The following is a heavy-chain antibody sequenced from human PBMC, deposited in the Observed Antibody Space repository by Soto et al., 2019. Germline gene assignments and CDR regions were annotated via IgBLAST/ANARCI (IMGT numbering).Heavy chain of an antibody. J-gene: IGHJ5*02. V-gene: IGHV4-61*08. CDR3: ARIPVATYMLYWSDP. D-gene: IGHD3-16*01. CDR1: GDSVSVGADY. Sequence: SESLSLTCRLSGDSVSVGADYCDWMRQPPRNGLEWIGHVYFSRGTHYIPSLKRRLTMSVAPAKNQFSLKLKPVTAAHKTVYYCARIPVATYMLYWSDPWGQGTQVTVSS. CDR2: VYFSRGT.